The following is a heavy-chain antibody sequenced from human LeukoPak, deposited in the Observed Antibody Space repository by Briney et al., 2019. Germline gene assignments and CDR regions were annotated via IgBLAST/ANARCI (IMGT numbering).Heavy chain of an antibody. Sequence: ASVKVSCKASGYTFTGCYMHWVRQAPGQGLEWMGRINPNSGGTNYAQKFQGRVTMTRDTSISTAYMELSRLRSDDTAVYYCARGHFHRLRYFDSTHGIRGGIDPWGQGTLVTVSS. CDR1: GYTFTGCY. J-gene: IGHJ5*02. D-gene: IGHD3-9*01. CDR3: ARGHFHRLRYFDSTHGIRGGIDP. V-gene: IGHV1-2*06. CDR2: INPNSGGT.